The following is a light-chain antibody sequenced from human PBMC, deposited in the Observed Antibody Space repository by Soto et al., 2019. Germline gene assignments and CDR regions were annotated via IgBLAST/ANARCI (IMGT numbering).Light chain of an antibody. Sequence: EVVMTQSPATLSVSPGERSTLSCRASQSINTNLAWYQQKSGQPPRLLIYAASTRATDIPTRFSGSVSATDFTLTISSLQSEDFAVYYCQQYDKWPLYTFGQGTKLEI. CDR1: QSINTN. CDR3: QQYDKWPLYT. J-gene: IGKJ2*01. CDR2: AAS. V-gene: IGKV3D-15*01.